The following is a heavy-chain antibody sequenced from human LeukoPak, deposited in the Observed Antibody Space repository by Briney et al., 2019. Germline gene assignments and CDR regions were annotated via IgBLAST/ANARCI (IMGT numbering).Heavy chain of an antibody. D-gene: IGHD3-16*01. J-gene: IGHJ4*02. CDR3: ARDSGPLGY. Sequence: SETLSLTCTVSGGSISSSSYYWSWISQHPGKGLEWIGYIYYSGSTYHNPSLKSRVTISVDTSKNQFSLKLSSVTAADTAVYYCARDSGPLGYWGQGTLVTVSS. CDR2: IYYSGST. V-gene: IGHV4-31*03. CDR1: GGSISSSSYY.